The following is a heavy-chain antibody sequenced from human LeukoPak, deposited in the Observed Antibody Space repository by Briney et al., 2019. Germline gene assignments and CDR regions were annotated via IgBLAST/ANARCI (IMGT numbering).Heavy chain of an antibody. D-gene: IGHD2-15*01. J-gene: IGHJ3*02. CDR1: GFTFSSYS. Sequence: PGGPLTLPYGPSGFTFSSYSKNGPRQAPGKGREGVSYICSCSGTIYYADSVKGRFTISRDNAKNSLNLKMNSLRAADTAVYYCARTGVVVVTATSHEAFDIWGQGTMVTVSS. CDR2: ICSCSGTI. CDR3: ARTGVVVVTATSHEAFDI. V-gene: IGHV3-48*01.